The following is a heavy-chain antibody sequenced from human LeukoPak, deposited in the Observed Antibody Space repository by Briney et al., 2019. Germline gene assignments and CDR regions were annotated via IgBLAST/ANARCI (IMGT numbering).Heavy chain of an antibody. CDR1: GGSFSGYY. D-gene: IGHD2-15*01. J-gene: IGHJ1*01. CDR2: INHSEAS. V-gene: IGHV4-34*01. CDR3: AREGQYCSGGRCYGGYFQH. Sequence: SETLSLTCAAYGGSFSGYYWSWIRQSPGKGLEWIGEINHSEASDYNPSFKSRVTISVDTSKNQFTLTLSSVTATDTAVYYCAREGQYCSGGRCYGGYFQHWGQGTLVTVSS.